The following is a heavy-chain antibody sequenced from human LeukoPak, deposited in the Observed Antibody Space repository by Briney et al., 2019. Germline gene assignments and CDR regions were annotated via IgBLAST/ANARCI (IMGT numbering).Heavy chain of an antibody. CDR3: ARVSYYYDSSGYYGDYYYYGMDV. CDR2: ISSSSSYI. D-gene: IGHD3-22*01. J-gene: IGHJ6*02. Sequence: GGSLRLSCAASGFTYSSYSMNWVRQAPGKGLEWVSSISSSSSYIYYADSVKGRFTISRDNAKNSLYLQMDSLRAEDTAVYYCARVSYYYDSSGYYGDYYYYGMDVWGQGTTVTVSS. V-gene: IGHV3-21*01. CDR1: GFTYSSYS.